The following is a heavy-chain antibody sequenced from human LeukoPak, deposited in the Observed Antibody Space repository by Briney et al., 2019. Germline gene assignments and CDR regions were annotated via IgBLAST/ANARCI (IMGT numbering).Heavy chain of an antibody. CDR1: GFTFSSYA. V-gene: IGHV3-30*02. CDR3: AKGGGSGSYISFDY. J-gene: IGHJ4*02. D-gene: IGHD3-10*01. CDR2: IRYDGSNK. Sequence: GGSLRLSCAASGFTFSSYAMYWVRQAPGKGLEWVAFIRYDGSNKYYADSVKGRFTISRDNSKNTLYLQMNSLGAEDTAVYYCAKGGGSGSYISFDYWGQGTLVTVSS.